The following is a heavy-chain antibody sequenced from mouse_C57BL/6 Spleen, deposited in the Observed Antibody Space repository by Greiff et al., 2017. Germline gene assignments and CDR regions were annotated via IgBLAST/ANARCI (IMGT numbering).Heavy chain of an antibody. V-gene: IGHV1-64*01. D-gene: IGHD1-1*01. J-gene: IGHJ4*01. CDR1: GYTFTSYW. Sequence: QVQLQQSGAELVKPGASVKLSCKASGYTFTSYWMHWVKQRPGQGLEWIGMIHPNSGSTNYNEKFKSKATLTVDKSSSTAYMQLSSLTSEDSAVYYCARVLYGSSYDYAMDYWGQGTSVTVSS. CDR2: IHPNSGST. CDR3: ARVLYGSSYDYAMDY.